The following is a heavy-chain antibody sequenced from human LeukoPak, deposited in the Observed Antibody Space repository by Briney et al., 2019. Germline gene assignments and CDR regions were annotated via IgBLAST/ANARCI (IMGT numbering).Heavy chain of an antibody. Sequence: GGSLRLSCAASGFTFSDYYMSWIRQAPGKGLEWVSLISWDGGSTYYADSVKGRFTISRDNSKNSLYLQMNNLRAEDTALYYCAKDIRGSTSWYGLDYWGQGTLVTVSS. CDR3: AKDIRGSTSWYGLDY. CDR1: GFTFSDYY. D-gene: IGHD6-13*01. V-gene: IGHV3-43D*03. CDR2: ISWDGGST. J-gene: IGHJ4*02.